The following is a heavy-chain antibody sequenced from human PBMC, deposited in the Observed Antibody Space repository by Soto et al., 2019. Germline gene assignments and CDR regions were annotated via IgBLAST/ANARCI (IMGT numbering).Heavy chain of an antibody. V-gene: IGHV3-48*02. Sequence: EVQLVESGGGLVQPGGSLRLSCAASGFTFSSYSMNWVRQATGKGLEWVSYISSSSSTIYYADSVKGRFTISRDNAKNSLYLQMNSLRDEDTAVSYSAREGGWLNWFDPWGQGSLVTVSS. D-gene: IGHD6-19*01. CDR1: GFTFSSYS. CDR2: ISSSSSTI. J-gene: IGHJ5*02. CDR3: AREGGWLNWFDP.